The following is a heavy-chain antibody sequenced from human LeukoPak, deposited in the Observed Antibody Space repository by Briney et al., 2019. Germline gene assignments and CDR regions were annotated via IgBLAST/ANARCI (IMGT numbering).Heavy chain of an antibody. Sequence: PGGSLRLSCATSGFTFSSYGMHWVRQAPGKGLEWVAFIRSDGHNKYYADSVKGRFTISRDNSKNTLFLQMNSLRAEDTAVYYCAKERAVVPRGGLDVWGQGTTVTVSS. CDR1: GFTFSSYG. D-gene: IGHD2-2*01. CDR2: IRSDGHNK. J-gene: IGHJ6*02. CDR3: AKERAVVPRGGLDV. V-gene: IGHV3-30*02.